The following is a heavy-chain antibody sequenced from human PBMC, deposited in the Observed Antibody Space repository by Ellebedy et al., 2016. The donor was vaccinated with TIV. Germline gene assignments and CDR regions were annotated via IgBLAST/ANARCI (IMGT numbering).Heavy chain of an antibody. Sequence: PGGSLRLSCAASGFTFSSYSMNWVRQAPGRGLEWVAIISYDGSNKYYANSVKGRFTISRDNSKNTLYLQMNSLRAEDTAVYYCAREHIVVATANAFDIWGQGTMVTVSS. D-gene: IGHD2-21*02. CDR1: GFTFSSYS. CDR3: AREHIVVATANAFDI. CDR2: ISYDGSNK. J-gene: IGHJ3*02. V-gene: IGHV3-30*03.